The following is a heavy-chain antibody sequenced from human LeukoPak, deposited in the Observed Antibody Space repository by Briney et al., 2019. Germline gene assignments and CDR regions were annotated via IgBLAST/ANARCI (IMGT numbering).Heavy chain of an antibody. D-gene: IGHD3-16*01. J-gene: IGHJ4*02. Sequence: GASVTVSFKASGYTFTIYDINWVRQATGQGLEWMGWMNPNSGNTGYAQKFQGRVTITRNTSISTAYMELSSLRSEDTAVYYCARTPPGGEVDYWGQGTLVTVSS. CDR1: GYTFTIYD. CDR3: ARTPPGGEVDY. V-gene: IGHV1-8*03. CDR2: MNPNSGNT.